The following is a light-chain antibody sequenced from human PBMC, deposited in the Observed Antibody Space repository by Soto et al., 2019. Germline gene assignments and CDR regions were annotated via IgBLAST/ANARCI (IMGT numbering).Light chain of an antibody. CDR3: QQGYSTTPLT. CDR1: QSIKNY. Sequence: DIQMTQSPSSLSAAIGDRVTITCRASQSIKNYLNWYQHKPGAAPKLLIFGASNLESGVPSRFSGSGSGTEFTLSISTLQPEDFATYYCQQGYSTTPLTLGQGTRPEIK. J-gene: IGKJ5*01. CDR2: GAS. V-gene: IGKV1-39*01.